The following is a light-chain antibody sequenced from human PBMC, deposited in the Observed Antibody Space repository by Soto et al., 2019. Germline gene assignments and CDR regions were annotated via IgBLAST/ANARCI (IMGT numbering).Light chain of an antibody. J-gene: IGLJ1*01. V-gene: IGLV1-44*01. CDR3: AAWDDRLDVYV. CDR1: SSNIGSNT. Sequence: QSVLTQPPSASGTPGQIVAISCSGSSSNIGSNTVTWYQQLPGTAPKLLIYSTSQRSSGVPGRFSGSKSGASASLSISGLQSEGEADYYCAAWDDRLDVYVFGTGTKVTVL. CDR2: STS.